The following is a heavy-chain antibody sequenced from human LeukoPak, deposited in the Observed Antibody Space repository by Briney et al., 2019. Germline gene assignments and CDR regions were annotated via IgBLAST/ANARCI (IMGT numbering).Heavy chain of an antibody. J-gene: IGHJ1*01. D-gene: IGHD3-22*01. V-gene: IGHV1-18*01. CDR3: AREGYYDSSGYSTAEYFQH. CDR1: GYTFTSYG. Sequence: ASVKVSCKASGYTFTSYGISWVRQAPGQGLEWMGWISAYNGNTNYAQRLQGRVPMTPATSTSTAYMELRSLRSDDTAVYYCAREGYYDSSGYSTAEYFQHWGQGTLVTVSS. CDR2: ISAYNGNT.